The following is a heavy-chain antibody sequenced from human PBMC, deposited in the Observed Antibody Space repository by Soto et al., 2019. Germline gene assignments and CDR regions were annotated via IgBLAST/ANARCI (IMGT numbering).Heavy chain of an antibody. Sequence: PXGSLRLSCAASGFTFRNHCMSWVGQAPGKGLEWVANIRQDGNENYYVDSVNGRFTTSRDNTKNLFYLQMNSLRAEDTAVYYSARAHIDGWKFDYCGRRILVTVSS. CDR1: GFTFRNHC. V-gene: IGHV3-7*01. CDR3: ARAHIDGWKFDY. J-gene: IGHJ4*02. D-gene: IGHD6-19*01. CDR2: IRQDGNEN.